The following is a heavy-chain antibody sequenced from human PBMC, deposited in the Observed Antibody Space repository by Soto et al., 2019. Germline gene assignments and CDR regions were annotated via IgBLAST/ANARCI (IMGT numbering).Heavy chain of an antibody. V-gene: IGHV3-33*01. CDR3: ARGQLPAATTYFDF. CDR1: GFTFSSYA. J-gene: IGHJ4*02. CDR2: IWFDGSNK. D-gene: IGHD2-15*01. Sequence: PGGSPRLSCAASGFTFSSYAIHWVRQAPGKGLEWVAIIWFDGSNKYYADSVEGRFSISRDNSKNTLFLQMDSLRAEDTAVYYCARGQLPAATTYFDFWGQGTLVTVSS.